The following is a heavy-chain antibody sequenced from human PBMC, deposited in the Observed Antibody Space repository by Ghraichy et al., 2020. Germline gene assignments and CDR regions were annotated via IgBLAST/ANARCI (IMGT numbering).Heavy chain of an antibody. CDR3: AREQGQVEGDYYYGMDV. Sequence: AGSLRLSCATSGFTFSRYGMHWVRQAPGKGLEWVSIIWYDESKKYYADSVKGRFTISRDNSKNTLYLQMNSLRAEDTAVYHCAREQGQVEGDYYYGMDVWGQGTTVTVSS. D-gene: IGHD2-15*01. CDR1: GFTFSRYG. J-gene: IGHJ6*02. CDR2: IWYDESKK. V-gene: IGHV3-33*01.